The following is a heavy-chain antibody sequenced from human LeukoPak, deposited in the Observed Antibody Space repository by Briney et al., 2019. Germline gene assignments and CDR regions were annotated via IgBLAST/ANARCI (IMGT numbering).Heavy chain of an antibody. V-gene: IGHV3-21*01. Sequence: PGGSLRLSRAASGFTVSSNYMSWVRHAPGEGLEWVSSISSSSSYIYYADSVKGRFTISRDKAKNSLYLQMNSLRAHDTAVYYCARGGVIAVPFDYWGQGTLVTVSS. CDR3: ARGGVIAVPFDY. CDR1: GFTVSSNY. D-gene: IGHD3-16*02. CDR2: ISSSSSYI. J-gene: IGHJ4*02.